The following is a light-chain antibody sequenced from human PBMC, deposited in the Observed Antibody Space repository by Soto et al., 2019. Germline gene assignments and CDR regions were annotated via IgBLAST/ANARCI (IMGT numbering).Light chain of an antibody. CDR1: SSNIGSNT. J-gene: IGLJ1*01. Sequence: QSLLTQPPSASWTPGQRVTISCSGSSSNIGSNTVNWYQQLPGTAPKLLIYSNNQRPSGVPDRFSGSKSGTSASLAIIGLQSEDEADYYCAAWDDRLNGPVFGAGTKLTVL. V-gene: IGLV1-44*01. CDR3: AAWDDRLNGPV. CDR2: SNN.